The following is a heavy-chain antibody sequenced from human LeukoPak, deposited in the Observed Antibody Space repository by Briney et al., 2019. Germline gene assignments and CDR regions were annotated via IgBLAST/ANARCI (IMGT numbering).Heavy chain of an antibody. CDR1: GGTFISYA. CDR2: IIPIFGTA. D-gene: IGHD2-21*01. Sequence: ASVKVSCQASGGTFISYAISWVRQAPGQGLEWMGGIIPIFGTANYAQKFQGRVTITADESTSTAYMELSSLRSEDTAVYYCARYSDYYYGMDVWGQGTTVTVSS. J-gene: IGHJ6*02. V-gene: IGHV1-69*13. CDR3: ARYSDYYYGMDV.